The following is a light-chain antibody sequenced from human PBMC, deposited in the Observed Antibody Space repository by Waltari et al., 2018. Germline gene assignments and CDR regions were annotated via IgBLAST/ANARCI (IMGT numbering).Light chain of an antibody. CDR3: LLSYSDAKV. Sequence: QAVVTQEPSLTVSPGGTVTLTCGSSTGAVTSGHYPYWFQQKPGQAPRTLIYDISKKHSWTPARFSGSLLGGKAALTLSGAQPEDEAEYYCLLSYSDAKVFGGGTKLTVL. CDR2: DIS. J-gene: IGLJ3*02. CDR1: TGAVTSGHY. V-gene: IGLV7-46*01.